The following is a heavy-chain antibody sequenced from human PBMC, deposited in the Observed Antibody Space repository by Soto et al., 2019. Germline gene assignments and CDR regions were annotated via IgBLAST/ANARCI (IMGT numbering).Heavy chain of an antibody. D-gene: IGHD3-16*01. J-gene: IGHJ5*02. CDR3: ARRQHRDYLRWSFDP. CDR2: IDPKSGDT. V-gene: IGHV1-2*02. Sequence: QVQLMQSGPEVKKTGASVKVSCKASGYTFTENQIHWLRRAPGQRLEWMGRIDPKSGDTTFAQTYQRRVTMTRDTSSNTVYMELTRLTSDDTATYYCARRQHRDYLRWSFDPRGQGTLVTVSS. CDR1: GYTFTENQ.